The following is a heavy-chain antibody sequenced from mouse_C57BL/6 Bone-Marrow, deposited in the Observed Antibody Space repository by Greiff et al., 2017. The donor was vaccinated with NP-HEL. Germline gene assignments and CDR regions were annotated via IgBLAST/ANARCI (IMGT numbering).Heavy chain of an antibody. J-gene: IGHJ4*01. V-gene: IGHV8-8*01. CDR1: GLSLSTLGMG. CDR3: ARFLNYYGYYYAMDY. Sequence: VTLKVSGPGILQPSQILSLTCPFSGLSLSTLGMGVGWIRQSSGKGLEWLAHSWWDDDKYYNPALKSRLTISKDTPKNQVFLKIANVDTADTATYYCARFLNYYGYYYAMDYWGQGTSVTVSS. D-gene: IGHD1-1*01. CDR2: SWWDDDK.